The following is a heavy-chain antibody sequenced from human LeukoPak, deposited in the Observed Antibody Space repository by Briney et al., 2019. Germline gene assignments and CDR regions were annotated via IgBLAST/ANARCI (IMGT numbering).Heavy chain of an antibody. V-gene: IGHV7-4-1*02. CDR3: ARDGAVYSSGRNTFDY. CDR2: INTNTGNP. J-gene: IGHJ4*02. CDR1: GYTFTSYA. Sequence: GASVKVSCKASGYTFTSYAMNWVRQAPGLGLEWMGWINTNTGNPTYAQGFTGRFVFSLDTSVSTAYLQISSLKAEDTAMYYCARDGAVYSSGRNTFDYWGQGTLVTVSS. D-gene: IGHD6-19*01.